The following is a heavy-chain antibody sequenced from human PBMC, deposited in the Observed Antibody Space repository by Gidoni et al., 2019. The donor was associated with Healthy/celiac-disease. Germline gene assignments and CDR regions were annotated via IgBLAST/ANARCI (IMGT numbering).Heavy chain of an antibody. Sequence: EVQLVESGGGLVQPGGSLRLSCAASGFTFSRYSMNWVRQPPGKGLEWVSYISSSSSTIYYADSVKGRFTISRDNAKNSLYLQMNSLRAEDTAVYYCASDTSGDFDYWGQGTLVTVSS. D-gene: IGHD2-15*01. CDR3: ASDTSGDFDY. CDR1: GFTFSRYS. V-gene: IGHV3-48*01. CDR2: ISSSSSTI. J-gene: IGHJ4*02.